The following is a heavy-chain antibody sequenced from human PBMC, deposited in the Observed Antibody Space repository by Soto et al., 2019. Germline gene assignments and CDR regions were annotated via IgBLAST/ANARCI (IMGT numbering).Heavy chain of an antibody. CDR3: ARGPSGDKVDY. J-gene: IGHJ4*02. Sequence: QVELQESGPRLVEPSQTLSLTCTVSGASISNGYYSWSWIRQSPGTGLEWIGHIHSGGTTYSNPSLKSRLTISVDMSKNQFSLKLSSLTAADTAVYYCARGPSGDKVDYWGQGTLVNVSS. V-gene: IGHV4-30-4*01. CDR2: IHSGGTT. CDR1: GASISNGYYS. D-gene: IGHD1-26*01.